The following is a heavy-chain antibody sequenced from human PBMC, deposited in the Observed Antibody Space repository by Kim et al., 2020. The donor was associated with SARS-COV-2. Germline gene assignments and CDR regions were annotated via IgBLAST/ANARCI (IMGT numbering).Heavy chain of an antibody. CDR2: FKSDGSAS. CDR3: TRRYDGRSGFDY. D-gene: IGHD5-12*01. J-gene: IGHJ4*02. Sequence: GGSLRLSCAVSGFTFITYWMHWVRQAPGKGLVWVSRFKSDGSASDYADSVKGRFSISRDNAKSTLYLQMNSLRGEDTAVYYCTRRYDGRSGFDYWGQGTLVTVSS. V-gene: IGHV3-74*01. CDR1: GFTFITYW.